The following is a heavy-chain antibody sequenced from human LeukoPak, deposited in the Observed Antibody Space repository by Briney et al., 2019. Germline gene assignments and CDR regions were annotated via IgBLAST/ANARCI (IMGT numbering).Heavy chain of an antibody. J-gene: IGHJ4*02. Sequence: GESLRLSCGASGFTFSNYWMHWVRQAPGKGLEWVSGISWSSGTIGYADSVKGRFTISRDNAKNSLYLQMNSLRAEDTAFYYCAKDKVFGGELDYWGQGTPVTVSS. D-gene: IGHD3-10*01. V-gene: IGHV3-9*01. CDR2: ISWSSGTI. CDR1: GFTFSNYW. CDR3: AKDKVFGGELDY.